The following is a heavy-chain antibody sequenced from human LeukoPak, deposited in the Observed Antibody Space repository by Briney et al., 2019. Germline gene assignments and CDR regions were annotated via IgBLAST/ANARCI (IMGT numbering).Heavy chain of an antibody. CDR3: TRGRGYSYGHFDY. CDR1: GGSFSGYY. D-gene: IGHD5-18*01. V-gene: IGHV4-34*01. Sequence: KPSETLSLTCAVYGGSFSGYYWSWIRQPPGKGLEWIGEINHSGSTNYNPSLKSRVTISVDTSKNQFSLKLSSVTAADTAVYYCTRGRGYSYGHFDYWGQGTLVTVSS. CDR2: INHSGST. J-gene: IGHJ4*02.